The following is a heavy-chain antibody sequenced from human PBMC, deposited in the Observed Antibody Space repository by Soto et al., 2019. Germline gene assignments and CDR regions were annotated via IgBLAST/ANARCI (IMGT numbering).Heavy chain of an antibody. J-gene: IGHJ4*02. CDR3: AREAAAGTLDY. CDR2: ISAYSGNS. V-gene: IGHV1-18*01. Sequence: QVQLVQSGAEVKKPGASVKVSCKASGYTFTSYGISWVRQAPGQGLEWMGWISAYSGNSNHAHKLQGRGTMTTDPPTSTAYRELRSPRSDETAVYYCAREAAAGTLDYWGQGTRVTAPS. D-gene: IGHD6-13*01. CDR1: GYTFTSYG.